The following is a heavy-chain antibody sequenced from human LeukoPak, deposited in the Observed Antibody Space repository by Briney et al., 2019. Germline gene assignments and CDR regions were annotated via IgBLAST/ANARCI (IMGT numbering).Heavy chain of an antibody. J-gene: IGHJ4*02. CDR1: GFTFGSYA. D-gene: IGHD6-19*01. Sequence: HPGGSLRLSCAASGFTFGSYAMTWVCQAPGKGLEWVSVITGSDLSTYYADSVRGRFTISRDNSKNTLYLQMNSLRADDTAVYYCAKHRGSGVAGTGGVESWGQGTLVTVSS. CDR3: AKHRGSGVAGTGGVES. CDR2: ITGSDLST. V-gene: IGHV3-23*01.